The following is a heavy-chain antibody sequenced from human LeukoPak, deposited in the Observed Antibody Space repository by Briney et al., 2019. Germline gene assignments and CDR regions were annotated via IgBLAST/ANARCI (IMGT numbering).Heavy chain of an antibody. D-gene: IGHD4-17*01. CDR1: GFTFSSYS. V-gene: IGHV3-21*01. J-gene: IGHJ4*02. Sequence: KTGGSLRLSCAASGFTFSSYSMNWVRQAPGKGLEWVSSISSSSSYIYYADSVKGRFTISRDNAKNSLYLQMNSLRAEDTAVYYCARDPPPGTVTTGGGYWGQGTLVTVSS. CDR3: ARDPPPGTVTTGGGY. CDR2: ISSSSSYI.